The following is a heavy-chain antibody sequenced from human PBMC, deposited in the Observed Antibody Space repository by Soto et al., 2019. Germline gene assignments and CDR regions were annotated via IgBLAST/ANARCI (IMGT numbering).Heavy chain of an antibody. CDR2: IYYSGST. V-gene: IGHV4-39*07. D-gene: IGHD6-13*01. CDR3: ARDRGIGAAGS. J-gene: IGHJ4*02. Sequence: PSETLSLTCTVSGCSISSSTYYWGWIRQPPGKGREWIGSIYYSGSTYYNPSLKSRVTMSVDKSKNQFSLKVTPVTAADTAVYYCARDRGIGAAGSWGQGTLVTGSS. CDR1: GCSISSSTYY.